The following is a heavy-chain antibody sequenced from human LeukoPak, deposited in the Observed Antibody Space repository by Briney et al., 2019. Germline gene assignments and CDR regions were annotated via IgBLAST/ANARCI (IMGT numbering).Heavy chain of an antibody. J-gene: IGHJ4*02. V-gene: IGHV3-9*03. CDR3: AKGSFSRAVAELDY. Sequence: GGSLRLSCAASGFTFDDYAMHWVRQAPGKGLEWVSGISWNSGSIGYADSVKGRFTISGDNAKNSLYLQMNSLRAEDMALYYCAKGSFSRAVAELDYWGQGTLVTVSS. CDR2: ISWNSGSI. D-gene: IGHD6-19*01. CDR1: GFTFDDYA.